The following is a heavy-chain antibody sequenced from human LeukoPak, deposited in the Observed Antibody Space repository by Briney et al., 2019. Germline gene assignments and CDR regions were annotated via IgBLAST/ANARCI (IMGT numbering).Heavy chain of an antibody. CDR2: IYYSGST. CDR3: ARMGYCSGGSCSLIEY. CDR1: GGSISSSSYY. D-gene: IGHD2-15*01. Sequence: SETLSLTCTVSGGSISSSSYYWGWIRQPPGKGLEWIGSIYYSGSTYYNPSLKSRVTTSVDTYKNQFSLNLGSVTAADTAVYYCARMGYCSGGSCSLIEYWGQGTLVTVSS. J-gene: IGHJ4*02. V-gene: IGHV4-39*07.